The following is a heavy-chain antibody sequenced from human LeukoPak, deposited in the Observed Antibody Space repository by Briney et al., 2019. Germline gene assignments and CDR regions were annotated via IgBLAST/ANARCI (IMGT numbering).Heavy chain of an antibody. D-gene: IGHD2/OR15-2a*01. V-gene: IGHV4-59*01. Sequence: SETLSLTCTVSGGSISSYYWSWIRQPPGKGLEWIGYIYYSGSTKYNLSLESRVTISVDTSKNQLSLKLSSVTAADTAVYYCARGEYGLFDYWGQGTLVTVSS. J-gene: IGHJ4*02. CDR2: IYYSGST. CDR1: GGSISSYY. CDR3: ARGEYGLFDY.